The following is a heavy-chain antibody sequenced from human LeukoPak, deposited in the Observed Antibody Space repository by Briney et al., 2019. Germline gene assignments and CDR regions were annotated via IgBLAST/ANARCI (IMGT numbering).Heavy chain of an antibody. D-gene: IGHD3-22*01. CDR1: GFTFRTYG. V-gene: IGHV3-23*01. Sequence: GGSLRLSCAASGFTFRTYGMSWVRQAPGKGVEWVSSITASGGGTYYADSVKGRFTASRDNSKTTLYLHMNRPRVEDTAVYYCAKRDTSGYYYFDYWGQGILVTVSS. CDR3: AKRDTSGYYYFDY. J-gene: IGHJ4*02. CDR2: ITASGGGT.